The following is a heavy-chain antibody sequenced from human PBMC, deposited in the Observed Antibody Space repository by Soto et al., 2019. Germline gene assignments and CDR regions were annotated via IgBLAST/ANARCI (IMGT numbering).Heavy chain of an antibody. Sequence: PGGSLRLSCAASGFTFSNYIMNWVRQAPGKGLEWVSSISSSANYRYYADSLKGRFTISRDNAKNSLYLQMNSLRVEDTAVYYCARDGRYPAGAEIDYWGQGTLVTVSS. D-gene: IGHD3-16*02. CDR1: GFTFSNYI. CDR2: ISSSANYR. J-gene: IGHJ4*02. CDR3: ARDGRYPAGAEIDY. V-gene: IGHV3-21*01.